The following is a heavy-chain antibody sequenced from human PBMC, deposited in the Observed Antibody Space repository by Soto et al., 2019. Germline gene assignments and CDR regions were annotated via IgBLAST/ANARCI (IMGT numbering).Heavy chain of an antibody. CDR3: ARDAFIRIAARPGASGYYYYGMDV. Sequence: GGSLRLSCAASGFTFSSYSMNWVRQAPGKGLEWVSSISSSSSYIYYADSVKGRFTISRDNAKNSLYLQMNSLRAEGTAVYYCARDAFIRIAARPGASGYYYYGMDVWGQGTTVTVSS. J-gene: IGHJ6*02. CDR2: ISSSSSYI. CDR1: GFTFSSYS. D-gene: IGHD6-6*01. V-gene: IGHV3-21*01.